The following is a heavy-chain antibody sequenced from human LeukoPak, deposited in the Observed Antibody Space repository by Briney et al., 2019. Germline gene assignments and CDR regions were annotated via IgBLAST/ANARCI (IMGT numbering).Heavy chain of an antibody. D-gene: IGHD3-10*01. CDR2: ISAYNGNT. CDR1: GYTFTSYG. CDR3: ARDLFYSVSGTYYNVGRVFNY. J-gene: IGHJ4*02. V-gene: IGHV1-18*01. Sequence: ASVKVSCKASGYTFTSYGISWVRQAPGQGLEWMGWISAYNGNTNYQGRVTMTRDTSITTAYMELTSLRSDDTAVYYCARDLFYSVSGTYYNVGRVFNYWGQGTLVTVSS.